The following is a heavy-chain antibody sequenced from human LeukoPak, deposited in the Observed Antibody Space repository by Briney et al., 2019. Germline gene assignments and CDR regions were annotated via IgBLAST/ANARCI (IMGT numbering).Heavy chain of an antibody. D-gene: IGHD2/OR15-2a*01. CDR3: ARPLTYYAPDAFDI. Sequence: GESLKISCKGSGYSFISYWIGWVRQMPGKGLEWMGIIYPGDSDTRYSPSFQGQVTISADKFISTAYLQWSSLKASDTAMYYCARPLTYYAPDAFDIWGQGTMVTVSS. CDR2: IYPGDSDT. V-gene: IGHV5-51*01. CDR1: GYSFISYW. J-gene: IGHJ3*02.